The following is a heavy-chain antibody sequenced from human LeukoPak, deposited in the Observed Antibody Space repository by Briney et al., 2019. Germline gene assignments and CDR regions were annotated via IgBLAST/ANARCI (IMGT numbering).Heavy chain of an antibody. CDR1: GGSISSYY. D-gene: IGHD6-13*01. CDR3: ARVDGYSSSWYVDY. CDR2: IYYSGST. Sequence: SETLSLTCTVSGGSISSYYWSWIRQPPGKGLEWIGYIYYSGSTNYNPSLKSRVTISVDTSKYQFSLKLSSVTAADTAVYYCARVDGYSSSWYVDYWGQGTLVTVSS. V-gene: IGHV4-59*01. J-gene: IGHJ4*02.